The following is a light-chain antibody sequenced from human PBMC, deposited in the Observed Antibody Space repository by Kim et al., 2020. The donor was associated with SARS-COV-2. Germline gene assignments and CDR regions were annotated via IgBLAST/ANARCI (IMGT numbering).Light chain of an antibody. J-gene: IGLJ2*01. CDR3: QSRDSSDKVV. CDR2: GKN. CDR1: SLRSYY. V-gene: IGLV3-19*01. Sequence: SSELTQDPAVSVALGHTVRITCQGDSLRSYYASWNQQKPGQAPVLVIYGKNNRPSGIPDRFSGSSSGNTASLTITGAQAEDEADYYCQSRDSSDKVVFGGGTQLTVL.